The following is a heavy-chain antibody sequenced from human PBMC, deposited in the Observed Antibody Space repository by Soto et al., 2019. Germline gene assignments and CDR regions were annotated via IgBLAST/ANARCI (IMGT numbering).Heavy chain of an antibody. CDR1: GYSISSGYY. V-gene: IGHV4-38-2*02. D-gene: IGHD1-26*01. CDR2: IYHSGST. J-gene: IGHJ4*02. Sequence: PSETLSLTCAVSGYSISSGYYWGWIRQPPGKGLEWIGSIYHSGSTYYNPSLKSRVTISVDTSKNQFSLQLNSVTPEDTAVYYCARDPPDFLSGLDSWGQGTVVTVSS. CDR3: ARDPPDFLSGLDS.